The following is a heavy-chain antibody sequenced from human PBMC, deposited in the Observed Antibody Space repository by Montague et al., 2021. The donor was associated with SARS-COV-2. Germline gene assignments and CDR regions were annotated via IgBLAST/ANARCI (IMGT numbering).Heavy chain of an antibody. CDR1: GGSFSGYY. J-gene: IGHJ4*02. D-gene: IGHD1-26*01. Sequence: SETLSLTCDVYGGSFSGYYWTWIRQSPGKGLEWIAEINHSGTTNYNFNPSLRSRVTISVNTPKSQFSLKLSSVTAADTGVYYCARWDPQTLTLIGLRGKSASDYWGQGTLVTVSS. CDR3: ARWDPQTLTLIGLRGKSASDY. CDR2: INHSGTT. V-gene: IGHV4-34*01.